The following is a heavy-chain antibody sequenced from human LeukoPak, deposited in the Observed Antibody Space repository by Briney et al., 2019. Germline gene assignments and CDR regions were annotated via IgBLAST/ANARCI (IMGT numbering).Heavy chain of an antibody. Sequence: GGSLRLSCAASGFTFSSYAMSWVRQAPGKGLEWVSAISGSGGSTYYADSVKGRFTISRDNSKNTLYLQMNSLRAEDTAVYYCAKDSLNSSSWYEPITFDYWGQGTLVTVSS. V-gene: IGHV3-23*01. J-gene: IGHJ4*02. D-gene: IGHD6-13*01. CDR2: ISGSGGST. CDR3: AKDSLNSSSWYEPITFDY. CDR1: GFTFSSYA.